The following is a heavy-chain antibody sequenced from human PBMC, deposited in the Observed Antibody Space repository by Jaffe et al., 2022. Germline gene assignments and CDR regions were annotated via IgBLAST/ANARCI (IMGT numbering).Heavy chain of an antibody. CDR3: TRGDRYCGGDCYEYYFDY. Sequence: EVQLVESGGGLVQPGRSLRLSCTASGFTFGDYAMSWVRQAPGKGLEWVGFIRSKAYGGTTEYAASVKGRFTISRDDSKSIAYLQMNSLKTEDTAVYYCTRGDRYCGGDCYEYYFDYWGQGTLVTVSS. V-gene: IGHV3-49*04. CDR2: IRSKAYGGTT. CDR1: GFTFGDYA. J-gene: IGHJ4*02. D-gene: IGHD2-21*02.